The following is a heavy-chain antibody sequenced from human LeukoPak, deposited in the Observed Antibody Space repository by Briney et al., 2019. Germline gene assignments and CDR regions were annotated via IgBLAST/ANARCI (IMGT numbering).Heavy chain of an antibody. D-gene: IGHD6-13*01. CDR1: GGSISSGSYY. Sequence: SETLSLTCSDSGGSISSGSYYWSWIRQPAGKGLEWIGRIYSSGSTNYNPSLKSRVTISVDTSKNQFSLKLSSVTAADTAVYYCARAGLGIATKFDPWGQGTLVTVSS. CDR3: ARAGLGIATKFDP. CDR2: IYSSGST. V-gene: IGHV4-61*02. J-gene: IGHJ5*02.